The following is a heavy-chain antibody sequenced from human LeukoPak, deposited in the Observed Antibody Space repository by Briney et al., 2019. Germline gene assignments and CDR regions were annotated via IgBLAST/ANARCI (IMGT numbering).Heavy chain of an antibody. V-gene: IGHV3-23*01. CDR2: ISRMGFTT. CDR3: AKEEVPNDY. J-gene: IGHJ4*02. CDR1: GFTLGNSA. Sequence: GGSLRLSRAVSGFTLGNSAMCWVRQAPGKGLEGVSGISRMGFTTYYADSLNGRFTISRDNSKNTLYLQMDTLRPEDAALYYCAKEEVPNDYWGQGTLVTVSS.